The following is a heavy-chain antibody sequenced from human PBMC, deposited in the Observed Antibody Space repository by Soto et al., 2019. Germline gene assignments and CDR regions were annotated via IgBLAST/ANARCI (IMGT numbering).Heavy chain of an antibody. V-gene: IGHV3-7*05. CDR3: ARDGFSWEWELAYDY. CDR2: IKQDGSEK. CDR1: GFTFSSYW. Sequence: GGSLRLSCAASGFTFSSYWMSWVRQAPGKGLEWVANIKQDGSEKYYVDSVKGRFTISRDNAKNSLYLQMNSLRAEDTAVYYCARDGFSWEWELAYDYWGQGTLVTVSS. D-gene: IGHD1-26*01. J-gene: IGHJ4*02.